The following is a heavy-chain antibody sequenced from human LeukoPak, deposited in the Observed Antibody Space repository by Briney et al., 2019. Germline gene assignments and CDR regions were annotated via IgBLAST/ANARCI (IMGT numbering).Heavy chain of an antibody. Sequence: GGSLRLSCAASGFTFSSYGMHWIRQAPGKGLEWVSYISSSGSTIYYADSVKGRFTISRDNAKNSLYLQMNSLRAEDTAVYYCARGVYSSSQYNWFDPWGQGTLVTVSS. V-gene: IGHV3-48*04. CDR3: ARGVYSSSQYNWFDP. CDR1: GFTFSSYG. CDR2: ISSSGSTI. J-gene: IGHJ5*02. D-gene: IGHD6-6*01.